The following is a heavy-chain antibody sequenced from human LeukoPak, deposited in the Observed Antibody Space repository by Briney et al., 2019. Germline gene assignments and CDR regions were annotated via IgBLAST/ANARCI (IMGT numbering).Heavy chain of an antibody. CDR3: ARRAGAYSHPYDY. J-gene: IGHJ4*02. Sequence: AGGSLRLSCAASGFTFDDYGMSWVRQAPGKGLEWVSGINWNGGDTGYADSVKGRFTISRDNSKNTLYLQMNSLRAEDTAVYYCARRAGAYSHPYDYWGQGTLVTVSS. D-gene: IGHD4/OR15-4a*01. CDR2: INWNGGDT. CDR1: GFTFDDYG. V-gene: IGHV3-20*04.